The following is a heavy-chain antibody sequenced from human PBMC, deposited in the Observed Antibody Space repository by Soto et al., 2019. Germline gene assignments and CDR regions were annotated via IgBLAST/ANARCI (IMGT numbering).Heavy chain of an antibody. D-gene: IGHD3-10*01. CDR1: VFTFTVSN. CDR3: AKTGGSVSTLYYFDY. J-gene: IGHJ4*02. CDR2: ISSRSSYI. V-gene: IGHV3-21*06. Sequence: GSLRLSCAASVFTFTVSNISWVRQAPGKGLEWVSSISSRSSYIYYADSVKDRFTISRDNAKNSVYLQMDSLRAEDTAVYYCAKTGGSVSTLYYFDYWGQGT.